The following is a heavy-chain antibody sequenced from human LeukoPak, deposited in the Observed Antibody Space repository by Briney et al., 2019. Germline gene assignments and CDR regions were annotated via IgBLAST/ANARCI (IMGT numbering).Heavy chain of an antibody. CDR1: GYTFTSYY. J-gene: IGHJ6*03. D-gene: IGHD6-13*01. CDR2: INPSGGST. Sequence: ASVKVSCKASGYTFTSYYMHWVRQAPGQGLEWMGIINPSGGSTSYAQKFQGRVTMTRDMSTSTVYMELSSLRSEGTAVYYCARLVPDSSSWYGTNYYYMDVWGKGTTVTVSS. CDR3: ARLVPDSSSWYGTNYYYMDV. V-gene: IGHV1-46*01.